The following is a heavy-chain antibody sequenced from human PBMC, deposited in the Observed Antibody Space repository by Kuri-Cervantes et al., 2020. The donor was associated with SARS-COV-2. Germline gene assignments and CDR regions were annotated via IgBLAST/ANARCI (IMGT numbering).Heavy chain of an antibody. V-gene: IGHV3-23*01. Sequence: GGSLRLSCAASGFTFSSYAMSWVRQAPGKGLEWVSAISGSGGNTYYADSVKGRFTISRDNSKNTLYLQMNSLRAEDTAVYYCAKDTEYSSGWYYFDYWGQGTLVTVSS. CDR3: AKDTEYSSGWYYFDY. D-gene: IGHD6-19*01. CDR1: GFTFSSYA. J-gene: IGHJ4*02. CDR2: ISGSGGNT.